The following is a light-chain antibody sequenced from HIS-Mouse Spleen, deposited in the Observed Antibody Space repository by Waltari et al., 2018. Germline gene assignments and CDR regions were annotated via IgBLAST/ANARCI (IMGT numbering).Light chain of an antibody. CDR1: SSDVGGYKY. J-gene: IGLJ2*01. Sequence: QSALTQPRSVSGSPGQSVPIPCTVTSSDVGGYKYVSWYQQHPAKAPKLMIYDVSKRPSGVPDRFSGSKSGNTASLTISGLQAEDEADYYCCSYAGSYTLVFGGGTKLTVL. CDR2: DVS. CDR3: CSYAGSYTLV. V-gene: IGLV2-11*01.